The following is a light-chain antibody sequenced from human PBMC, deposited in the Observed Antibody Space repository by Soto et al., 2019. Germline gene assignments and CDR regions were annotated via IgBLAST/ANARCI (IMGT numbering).Light chain of an antibody. J-gene: IGLJ1*01. CDR3: GSWDSSLSAYV. CDR1: SSNIGGNS. Sequence: HSALTQPPSVSAAPGQKVTISCSGSSSNIGGNSVSWYQQLPGTAPKLLIYDDNKRPSGIPDRFSGSKSGTSATLGITGFQTGDEADYYCGSWDSSLSAYVFGTGTKV. V-gene: IGLV1-51*01. CDR2: DDN.